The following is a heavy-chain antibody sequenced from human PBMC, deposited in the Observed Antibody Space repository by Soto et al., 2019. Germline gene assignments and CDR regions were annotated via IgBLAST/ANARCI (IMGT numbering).Heavy chain of an antibody. D-gene: IGHD1-20*01. CDR3: ARSEMTYNWND. J-gene: IGHJ4*02. Sequence: GGSLRLSCAASGFTFRGDAMSWVRQAPGKGLEWVSSISGSGEMTHYADSVKGRFTISRDNAKNTLYLQMESLRAEDTALYYCARSEMTYNWNDWGQGALVTVSS. CDR1: GFTFRGDA. V-gene: IGHV3-23*01. CDR2: ISGSGEMT.